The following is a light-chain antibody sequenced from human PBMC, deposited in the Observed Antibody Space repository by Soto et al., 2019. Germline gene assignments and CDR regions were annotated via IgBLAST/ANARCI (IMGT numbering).Light chain of an antibody. V-gene: IGLV2-11*01. CDR2: DVS. J-gene: IGLJ2*01. CDR1: SSDVGGYNY. Sequence: QSALTQPRSVSGSPGQSVTISCTGTSSDVGGYNYVSWYQQHPRKAPKLMIYDVSKRPSGVPDRFSGSKSGNTASLTISGLQAEDEADYYCCSYAGSYTVDLGGGTKLTVL. CDR3: CSYAGSYTVD.